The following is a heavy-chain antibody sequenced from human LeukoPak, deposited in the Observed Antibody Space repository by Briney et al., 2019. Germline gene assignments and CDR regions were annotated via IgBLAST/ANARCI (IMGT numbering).Heavy chain of an antibody. V-gene: IGHV4-39*01. J-gene: IGHJ4*02. CDR3: ARQGSYSSSWYYLDYFDY. CDR1: GGSISSSSYY. D-gene: IGHD6-13*01. CDR2: IYYSGST. Sequence: PSETLSLTFTVFGGSISSSSYYWGWIRHPPGKGLERIGSIYYSGSTYYNPSLKSRVTIYVDTSKNQFSLKLSSATAADTAVYYCARQGSYSSSWYYLDYFDYWGQGTLVTVSS.